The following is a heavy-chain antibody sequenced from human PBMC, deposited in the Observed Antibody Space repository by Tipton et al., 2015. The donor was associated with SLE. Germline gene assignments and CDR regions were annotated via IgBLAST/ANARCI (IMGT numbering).Heavy chain of an antibody. D-gene: IGHD6-13*01. Sequence: TLSLTCTVSGGSISSSSYYWGWIRQPPGKGLEWIGNIYYSGSTYYNPSLKSRVTISVDTSKNQFSLKLSSVTAADTAVYYCARFSLAAAGTWFDPWGQGTLVTVSP. CDR2: IYYSGST. V-gene: IGHV4-39*07. J-gene: IGHJ5*02. CDR3: ARFSLAAAGTWFDP. CDR1: GGSISSSSYY.